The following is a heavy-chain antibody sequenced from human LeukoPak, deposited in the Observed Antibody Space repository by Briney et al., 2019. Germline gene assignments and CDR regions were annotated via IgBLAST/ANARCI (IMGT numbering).Heavy chain of an antibody. D-gene: IGHD3-22*01. CDR2: ISWNSGSI. CDR1: GFTFDDYA. Sequence: PGRSLRLSCAASGFTFDDYAMHWVRQAPGKGLEWVSGISWNSGSIGYADSVKGRFTISRDNAKNSLYLQMNSLRAEDTALYYCAKDRNYDSSGPIFDYWGQGTLVTVSS. J-gene: IGHJ4*02. V-gene: IGHV3-9*01. CDR3: AKDRNYDSSGPIFDY.